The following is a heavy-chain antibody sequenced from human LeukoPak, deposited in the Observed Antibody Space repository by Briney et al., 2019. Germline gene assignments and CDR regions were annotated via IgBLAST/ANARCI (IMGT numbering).Heavy chain of an antibody. CDR3: AKDLYSNYGPADY. CDR2: INGGGVNT. CDR1: GFTFSSYA. J-gene: IGHJ4*02. V-gene: IGHV3-23*01. D-gene: IGHD4-11*01. Sequence: PGGSLRLSCEASGFTFSSYAMSWVRQAPGKGLEWVSTINGGGVNTHYADSVGGRFTISRDNSKNTLFLQMNSLRDEDTAVYYCAKDLYSNYGPADYWGQGNLVTVSS.